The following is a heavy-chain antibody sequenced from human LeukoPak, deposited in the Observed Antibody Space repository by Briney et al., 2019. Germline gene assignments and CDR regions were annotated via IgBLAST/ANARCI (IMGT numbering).Heavy chain of an antibody. CDR3: ARDRTPQTRDAFDI. D-gene: IGHD2-15*01. V-gene: IGHV4-61*02. CDR1: GYSISSGYY. CDR2: IYTSGST. J-gene: IGHJ3*02. Sequence: SETLSLTCTVSGYSISSGYYWSWIRQPAGKGLEWIGRIYTSGSTYYNPSLNSRVTISVDTSKNQFSLKLSSVTTADTAVYYCARDRTPQTRDAFDIWGQGTMVTVSS.